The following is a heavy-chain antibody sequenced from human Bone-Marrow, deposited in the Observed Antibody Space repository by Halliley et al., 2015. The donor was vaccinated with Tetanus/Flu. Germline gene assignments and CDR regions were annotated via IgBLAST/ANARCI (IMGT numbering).Heavy chain of an antibody. D-gene: IGHD2-8*01. CDR2: GRT. J-gene: IGHJ4*02. V-gene: IGHV4-34*01. CDR3: ARGRDQYCINGICYGGVYFDF. Sequence: GRTNYTPPLKGRLTISVDTSKNQFSLKLDSVTAADTAVYYCARGRDQYCINGICYGGVYFDFWGQGTLVTVSS.